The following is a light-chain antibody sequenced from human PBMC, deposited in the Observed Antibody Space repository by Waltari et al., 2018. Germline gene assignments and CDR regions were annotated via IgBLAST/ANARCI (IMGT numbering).Light chain of an antibody. CDR1: SSDIGGYNL. J-gene: IGLJ3*02. Sequence: QSALTQPASVSGSPGQSITISCPGTSSDIGGYNLVSWYQHHPGKAPQLMIYDVTDRPSGVSDRFSGSKSGNTASLTISGLQAEDEADYYCSSYTSISTWVFGGGTKLTVL. CDR3: SSYTSISTWV. V-gene: IGLV2-14*03. CDR2: DVT.